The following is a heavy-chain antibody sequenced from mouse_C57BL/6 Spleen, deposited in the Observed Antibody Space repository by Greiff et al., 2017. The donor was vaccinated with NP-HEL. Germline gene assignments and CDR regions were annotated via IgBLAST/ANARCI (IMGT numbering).Heavy chain of an antibody. CDR3: ARWGPYYYGSSGY. V-gene: IGHV1-59*01. Sequence: QVQLQQPGAELVRPGTSVKLSCKASGYTFTSYWMHWVKQRPGQGLEWIGVIDPSDSYTNYNQKFKGKATLTVDTSSSTAYMQLSSLTSEDSAVYYCARWGPYYYGSSGYWGQGTTLTVSS. CDR2: IDPSDSYT. J-gene: IGHJ2*01. D-gene: IGHD1-1*01. CDR1: GYTFTSYW.